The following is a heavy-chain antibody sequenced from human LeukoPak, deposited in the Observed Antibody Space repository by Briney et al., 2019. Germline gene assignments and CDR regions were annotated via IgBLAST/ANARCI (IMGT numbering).Heavy chain of an antibody. Sequence: GGSLRLSWAASGFTFSSYGMHWVRQAPGKGLEWVAFIRNDGSNKYYADSVKGRFTISRDNSKNTLYLQMNSLRAEDTAVYYCAKDRSSGWYYFDYRGQGTLVTVSS. CDR2: IRNDGSNK. D-gene: IGHD6-19*01. CDR1: GFTFSSYG. CDR3: AKDRSSGWYYFDY. V-gene: IGHV3-30*02. J-gene: IGHJ4*02.